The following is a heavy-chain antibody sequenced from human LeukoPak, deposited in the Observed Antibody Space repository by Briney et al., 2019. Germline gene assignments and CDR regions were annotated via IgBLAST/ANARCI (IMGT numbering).Heavy chain of an antibody. CDR3: ASSYCSGGHCYPQQTVYYFDF. Sequence: AASVKVSCKTSGYTFTRYAMNWVRQAPGQGLERMGWINTNTGNPTYAPGFTGRFVFSLDTSVSTAYLQISSLKAEDTAVYYCASSYCSGGHCYPQQTVYYFDFWGQGTLVTVSS. V-gene: IGHV7-4-1*02. D-gene: IGHD2-15*01. J-gene: IGHJ4*02. CDR1: GYTFTRYA. CDR2: INTNTGNP.